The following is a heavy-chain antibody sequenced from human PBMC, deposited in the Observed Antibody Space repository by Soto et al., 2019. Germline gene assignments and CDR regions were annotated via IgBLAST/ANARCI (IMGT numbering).Heavy chain of an antibody. V-gene: IGHV4-31*03. CDR3: ARDRSEVATGGMDV. Sequence: QVQLQESGPGLVKPSQTLSLTCTVSGGSISSGGYYWRWIRQHPGKGLEWIGYIYYSGSTYYNPSLKSRVTISVDTSKNQFSLKLSSVTAADTAVYYCARDRSEVATGGMDVWGQGTTVTVSS. CDR2: IYYSGST. CDR1: GGSISSGGYY. J-gene: IGHJ6*02. D-gene: IGHD5-12*01.